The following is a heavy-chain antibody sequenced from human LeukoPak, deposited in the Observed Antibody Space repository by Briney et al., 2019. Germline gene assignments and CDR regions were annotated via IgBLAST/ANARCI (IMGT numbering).Heavy chain of an antibody. Sequence: SETLSLTCAVSGGSISSSNWWSWVRQPPGKELEWIGEIYHSGSTNYNPSLKSRVTISVDKSKNQFSLKLTSVTAADTAVYYRARQLAYCGGDCNFYWGQGTLVTVSS. J-gene: IGHJ4*02. D-gene: IGHD2-21*02. V-gene: IGHV4-4*02. CDR2: IYHSGST. CDR3: ARQLAYCGGDCNFY. CDR1: GGSISSSNW.